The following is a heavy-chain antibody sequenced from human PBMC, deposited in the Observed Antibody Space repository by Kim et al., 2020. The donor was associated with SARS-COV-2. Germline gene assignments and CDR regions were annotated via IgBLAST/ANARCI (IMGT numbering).Heavy chain of an antibody. J-gene: IGHJ4*02. CDR3: ARVGSGKWFGELLHIDY. Sequence: SETLSLTCTVSCGSISSGGYYWSWIRQHPGKGLEWIGYIYYSGSTYYNPSLKSRVTISVDTSKNRFSLKLSSVTAADSAVYYCARVGSGKWFGELLHIDYWGQGTLVTVSS. V-gene: IGHV4-31*03. D-gene: IGHD3-10*01. CDR2: IYYSGST. CDR1: CGSISSGGYY.